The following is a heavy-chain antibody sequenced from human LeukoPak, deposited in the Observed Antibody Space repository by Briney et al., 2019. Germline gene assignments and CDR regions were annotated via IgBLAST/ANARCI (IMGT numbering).Heavy chain of an antibody. CDR2: ISYDGSNK. D-gene: IGHD3-10*01. CDR1: GFTFSSYG. Sequence: GGSLRLSCAASGFTFSSYGMHWVRQAPGKGLEWVAVISYDGSNKYYADSVKGRFTISRDNSKNTLYLQMNSLRAEDTAVYYCAKDLYYGSGSYYKPAAFDIWGQGQWSPSLQ. J-gene: IGHJ3*02. CDR3: AKDLYYGSGSYYKPAAFDI. V-gene: IGHV3-30*18.